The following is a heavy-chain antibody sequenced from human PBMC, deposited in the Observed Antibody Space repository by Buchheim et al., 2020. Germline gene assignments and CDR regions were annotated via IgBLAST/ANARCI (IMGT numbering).Heavy chain of an antibody. CDR3: ARAMVRGAFDY. J-gene: IGHJ4*02. V-gene: IGHV4-4*02. CDR2: VYQSGSA. D-gene: IGHD3-10*01. Sequence: QVQLQESGPGLVKPSGTLSLTCAVSGGSIGNTHWWSWFRQSPGKGLEWIGEVYQSGSANYNPSLRSRGTISGDKSKNQLSLTLSSVTAADTAIYYCARAMVRGAFDYWGQGTL. CDR1: GGSIGNTHW.